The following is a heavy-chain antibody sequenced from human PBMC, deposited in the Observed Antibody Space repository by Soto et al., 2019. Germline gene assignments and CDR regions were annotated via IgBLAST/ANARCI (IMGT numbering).Heavy chain of an antibody. D-gene: IGHD3-9*01. Sequence: PGGSLRLSCAASGFKFDDYTMHWVRQTPGRGLEWVSSISWSSVNLDYRDSVKGRFTISRDNAKNALYLQMNSLRVEDTALYYCTSGTGYNILTGYYPYFDYWGQGTLVTVSS. CDR2: ISWSSVNL. CDR1: GFKFDDYT. J-gene: IGHJ4*02. V-gene: IGHV3-9*01. CDR3: TSGTGYNILTGYYPYFDY.